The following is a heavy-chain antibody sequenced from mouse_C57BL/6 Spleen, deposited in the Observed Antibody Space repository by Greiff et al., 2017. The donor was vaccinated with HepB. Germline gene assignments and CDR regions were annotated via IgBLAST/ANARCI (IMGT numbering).Heavy chain of an antibody. J-gene: IGHJ1*03. CDR3: ERYYGSSYEYFDV. Sequence: LQESGAELVRPGTSVKVSCKASGYAFTNYLIEWVKQRPGQGLEWIGVINPGSGGTNYNEKFKGKATLTADKSSSTAYMQLSSLTSEDDAVYFWERYYGSSYEYFDVWGTGTAVTVSS. V-gene: IGHV1-54*01. D-gene: IGHD1-1*01. CDR1: GYAFTNYL. CDR2: INPGSGGT.